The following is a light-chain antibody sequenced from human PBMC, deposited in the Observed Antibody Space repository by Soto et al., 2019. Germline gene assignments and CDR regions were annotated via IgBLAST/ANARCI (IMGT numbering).Light chain of an antibody. J-gene: IGKJ5*01. CDR1: QSVSSN. CDR3: QQYNNRPPIT. CDR2: GAS. Sequence: EIVMTQSPATLSVSPGERATLSCRASQSVSSNLAWYQQKAGQAPRLLIYGASTRATGIPARFSGSGSGTEFALTISSLQSADFVVYYCQQYNNRPPITFGQGTRLEIK. V-gene: IGKV3-15*01.